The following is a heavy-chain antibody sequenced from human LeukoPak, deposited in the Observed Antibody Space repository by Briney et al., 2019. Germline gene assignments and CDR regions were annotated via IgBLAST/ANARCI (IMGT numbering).Heavy chain of an antibody. J-gene: IGHJ4*02. CDR3: AKSPSLGQQYFDS. D-gene: IGHD1/OR15-1a*01. Sequence: SETLSLTCTVSGGSISSSSYYWGWIRQPPGKGLEWIGSIYYSGSTYYNPSLKSRVAMSVDTSQSQFSLKLNSVTPADTAVYFCAKSPSLGQQYFDSWGQGILVTVSS. CDR1: GGSISSSSYY. V-gene: IGHV4-39*07. CDR2: IYYSGST.